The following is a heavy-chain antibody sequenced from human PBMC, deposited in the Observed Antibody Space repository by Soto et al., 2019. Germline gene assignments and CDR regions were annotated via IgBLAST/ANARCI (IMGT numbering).Heavy chain of an antibody. J-gene: IGHJ3*02. D-gene: IGHD2-15*01. CDR1: GGTFSSYA. CDR3: ARGLEDIVVVVAAQGAFDI. Sequence: QVQLVQSGAEVKKPGSSVKVSCKASGGTFSSYAISWVRQAPGQGLEWMGGIIPIFGTANYAQKFQGRVTATADESTSTAYMELSILRSEDTAVYACARGLEDIVVVVAAQGAFDIWGQGTMVTVSS. V-gene: IGHV1-69*01. CDR2: IIPIFGTA.